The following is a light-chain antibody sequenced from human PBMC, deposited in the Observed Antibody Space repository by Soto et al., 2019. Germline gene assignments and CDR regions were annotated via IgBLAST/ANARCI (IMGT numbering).Light chain of an antibody. J-gene: IGKJ1*01. CDR2: KAS. Sequence: DIQMTQSPSSVSASVGDRVTITCRASQGISSWLAWFQQQPGKAPKLLIYKASNLQTGVPSRFSGSGSGTDFTLTISSLQPDDSATYYCQQYNGLHTWTFGQGTKVEMK. V-gene: IGKV1-5*03. CDR3: QQYNGLHTWT. CDR1: QGISSW.